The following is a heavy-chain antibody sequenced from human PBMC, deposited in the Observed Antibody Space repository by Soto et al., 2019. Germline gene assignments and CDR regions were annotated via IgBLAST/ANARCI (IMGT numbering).Heavy chain of an antibody. D-gene: IGHD3-22*01. Sequence: ASVKVSCKASGYTFTSYGISWVRQAPGQGLEWMGWISAYNGNTNYAQKLQGRVTMTTDTSTSTAYMELRSLRSDDTAVYYCARGLYYYDSSGYCDYWGQRTLVTVSS. CDR2: ISAYNGNT. CDR1: GYTFTSYG. V-gene: IGHV1-18*01. J-gene: IGHJ4*02. CDR3: ARGLYYYDSSGYCDY.